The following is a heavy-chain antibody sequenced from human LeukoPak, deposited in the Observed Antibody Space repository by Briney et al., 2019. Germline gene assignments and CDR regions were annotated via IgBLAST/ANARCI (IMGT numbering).Heavy chain of an antibody. J-gene: IGHJ4*02. Sequence: QPGRSLRPSCAASGFTFSSYAMHWVRQAPGKGLEWVAVISYDGSNKYYADSVKGRFTISRDNSKNTLYLQMNSLRAEDTAVYYCAREVAGTFDYWGQGTLVTVSS. CDR2: ISYDGSNK. V-gene: IGHV3-30*04. CDR1: GFTFSSYA. CDR3: AREVAGTFDY. D-gene: IGHD6-19*01.